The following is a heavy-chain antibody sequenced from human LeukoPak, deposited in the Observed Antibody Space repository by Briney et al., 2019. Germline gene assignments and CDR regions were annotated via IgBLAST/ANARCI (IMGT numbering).Heavy chain of an antibody. J-gene: IGHJ4*02. CDR1: GFSFSSYW. D-gene: IGHD3-10*01. V-gene: IGHV3-7*05. CDR2: IKQDGSER. CDR3: VRDYYSGY. Sequence: GGSLRLSCATSGFSFSSYWMSWVRQAPGKGLEWMAKIKQDGSERYYVDSVKGRFTISRDNAKNSVYLQMNSLRAEDTAVYYCVRDYYSGYWGQGTLVTVSS.